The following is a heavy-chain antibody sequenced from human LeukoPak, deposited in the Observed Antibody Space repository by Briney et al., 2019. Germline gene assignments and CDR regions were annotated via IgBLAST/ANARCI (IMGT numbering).Heavy chain of an antibody. V-gene: IGHV3-23*01. CDR3: ARGKESITMVRGAIDY. CDR1: GFTFSSYA. J-gene: IGHJ4*02. Sequence: PGGSLRLSCAASGFTFSSYAMSWVRQAPGKGLEWVSAISGSGGSTYYADSVKGRFTISRDNSKNTLYLQMNSLRAEDTAVYYCARGKESITMVRGAIDYWGQGTLVTVSS. CDR2: ISGSGGST. D-gene: IGHD3-10*01.